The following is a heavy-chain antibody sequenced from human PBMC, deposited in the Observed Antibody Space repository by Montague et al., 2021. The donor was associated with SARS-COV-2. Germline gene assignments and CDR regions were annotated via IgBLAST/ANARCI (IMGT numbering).Heavy chain of an antibody. Sequence: TLSLTCTVSGGSTSSGSYCWSWIRQPAGKGLEWIGRISISGSTNYNPSLKSRVTISVDTSKNQFSLKLSSVTAADTAVYYCARDIAVAGLFDYWGQGTLVTVSS. V-gene: IGHV4-61*02. CDR2: ISISGST. CDR3: ARDIAVAGLFDY. D-gene: IGHD6-19*01. J-gene: IGHJ4*02. CDR1: GGSTSSGSYC.